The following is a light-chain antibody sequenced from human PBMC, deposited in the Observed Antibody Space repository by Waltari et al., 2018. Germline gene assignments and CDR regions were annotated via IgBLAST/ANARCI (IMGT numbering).Light chain of an antibody. J-gene: IGKJ2*01. CDR2: KAS. Sequence: DIQMTQSPSTLSASVGDRVTITCRASQSIRRWLAWYQQKPGKAPNLLIYKASNLETGFPSRFSGSESGTEFTLTISSLQPDDFATYYCQQYNSYPYTFGQGTKLEIK. CDR1: QSIRRW. CDR3: QQYNSYPYT. V-gene: IGKV1-5*03.